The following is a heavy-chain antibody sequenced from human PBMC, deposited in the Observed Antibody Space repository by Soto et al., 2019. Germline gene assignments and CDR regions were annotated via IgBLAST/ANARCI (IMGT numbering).Heavy chain of an antibody. J-gene: IGHJ4*02. D-gene: IGHD6-13*01. CDR2: IYCNDDK. Sequence: QITLEESGPSLVKPTQTLTLTCTFSGFSLKNSGVGVAWIRQPPGKALEWLALIYCNDDKRYSPTLKNRININKDTSKNQVVLTMTNMYTVDTGTYSCAHRRGIAEIATFDYLGQGMLVTVSS. CDR3: AHRRGIAEIATFDY. CDR1: GFSLKNSGVG. V-gene: IGHV2-5*01.